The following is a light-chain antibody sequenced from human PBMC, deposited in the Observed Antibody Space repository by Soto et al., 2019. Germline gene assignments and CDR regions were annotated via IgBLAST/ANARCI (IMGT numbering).Light chain of an antibody. CDR3: GTWDSSLSAYV. J-gene: IGLJ1*01. CDR1: SSNIRNNY. V-gene: IGLV1-51*01. CDR2: DNN. Sequence: QSVLTQPPSVSAAPRQKVTISCSGSSSNIRNNYVSWYQQLPGTAPKLLIYDNNKRPSGIPDRFSGSKSGTSATLGITGLQTGDEADYYCGTWDSSLSAYVFGTVTKLTVL.